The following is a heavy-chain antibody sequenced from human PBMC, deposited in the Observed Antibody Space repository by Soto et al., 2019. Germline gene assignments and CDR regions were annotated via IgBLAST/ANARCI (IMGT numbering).Heavy chain of an antibody. D-gene: IGHD3-16*01. CDR3: VGGRLRYCDY. CDR1: GFPFSTFE. Sequence: EVQVVESGGGLVQPGGSLRLSCAASGFPFSTFEMNWVRQAPGKGLEWLSYISGGGDLVYYADSVRGRFTLYRDNAKNSLYLQMSGLRDEEPGVYLCVGGRLRYCDYWGQGALVTVSS. J-gene: IGHJ4*02. CDR2: ISGGGDLV. V-gene: IGHV3-48*03.